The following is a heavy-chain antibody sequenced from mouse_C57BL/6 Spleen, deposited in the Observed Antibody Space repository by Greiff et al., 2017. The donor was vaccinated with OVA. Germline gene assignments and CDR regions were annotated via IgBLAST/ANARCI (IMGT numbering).Heavy chain of an antibody. D-gene: IGHD1-1*01. CDR2: IDPETGGT. CDR1: GYTFTDYE. V-gene: IGHV1-15*01. Sequence: QVKLQQSGAELVRPGASVTLSCKASGYTFTDYEMHWVKQTPVHGLEWIGAIDPETGGTAYNQKFKGKAILTADKSSSTAYMELRSLTSEDSAVYYCTRYYYGSSYDYYAMDYWGQGTSVTVSS. J-gene: IGHJ4*01. CDR3: TRYYYGSSYDYYAMDY.